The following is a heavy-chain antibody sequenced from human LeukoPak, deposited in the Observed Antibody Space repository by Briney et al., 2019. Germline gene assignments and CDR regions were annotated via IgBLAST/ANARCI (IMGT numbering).Heavy chain of an antibody. CDR1: GCTFGNAW. CDR2: IKRKTNCGTT. Sequence: GGSLRLSCGASGCTFGNAWMRWVRQARGKGRVCVGRIKRKTNCGTTDYGAPVKGRFTISRDDSKNTLYLQMNSLKTEDTAVYYCTTHDYYGSGTFDIWGQGTMVTVSS. V-gene: IGHV3-15*01. D-gene: IGHD3-10*01. J-gene: IGHJ3*02. CDR3: TTHDYYGSGTFDI.